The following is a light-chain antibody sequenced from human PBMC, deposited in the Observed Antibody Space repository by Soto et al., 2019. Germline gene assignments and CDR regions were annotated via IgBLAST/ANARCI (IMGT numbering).Light chain of an antibody. V-gene: IGLV2-14*03. CDR3: SSYTTSNTRQIV. CDR2: DVS. J-gene: IGLJ1*01. CDR1: SNNVVGYNY. Sequence: QSVLTQPASGSGSPGQSITISCTGTSNNVVGYNYVSWYQHHPGKAPKLIIYDVSNRPSGVSIRFSGSKSDNTASLTISGLQPEDEADYHCSSYTTSNTRQIVFGTGTKVTVL.